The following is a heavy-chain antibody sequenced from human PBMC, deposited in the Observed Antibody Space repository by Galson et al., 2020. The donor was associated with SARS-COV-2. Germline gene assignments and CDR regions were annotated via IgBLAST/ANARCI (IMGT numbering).Heavy chain of an antibody. D-gene: IGHD3-9*01. CDR2: ARSDRTS. CDR1: GFTFSSCS. V-gene: IGHV3-48*04. CDR3: ARDFDWAFDY. Sequence: GESLKISCVVSGFTFSSCSMSWVRQAPGKGLEWISYARSDRTSYAHSVRGRFTMSRDDAKSTVFLQMHSLRVEDTAIYYCARDFDWAFDYWGQGTLVTVS. J-gene: IGHJ4*02.